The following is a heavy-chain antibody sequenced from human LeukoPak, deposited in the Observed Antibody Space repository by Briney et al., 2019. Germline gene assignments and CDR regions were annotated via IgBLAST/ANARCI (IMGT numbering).Heavy chain of an antibody. J-gene: IGHJ4*02. V-gene: IGHV3-23*01. CDR1: GFTFSSYA. CDR2: ISGSGGST. CDR3: ARDLGWFHFDS. Sequence: GGSLRLSCAASGFTFSSYAMSWVRQAPGKGLEWVSAISGSGGSTYYADSVKGRFTISRDNAKNSLFLQMNSVRAEDTAIYYCARDLGWFHFDSWGQGTLVTVSS. D-gene: IGHD2-15*01.